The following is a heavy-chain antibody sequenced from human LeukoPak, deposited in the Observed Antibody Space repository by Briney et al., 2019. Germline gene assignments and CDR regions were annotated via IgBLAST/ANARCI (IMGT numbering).Heavy chain of an antibody. V-gene: IGHV1-46*01. CDR2: INPSGGST. CDR3: ARDIGVGTIMSRNWFDP. J-gene: IGHJ5*02. CDR1: GYTFTSYY. Sequence: ASVKVSCKASGYTFTSYYMHWVRQAPGQGLEWMGIINPSGGSTSYAQKFQGRVTMTRDMSTSTVYMELSSLRSEDTAVYYCARDIGVGTIMSRNWFDPWGQGTLVTVSS. D-gene: IGHD1-26*01.